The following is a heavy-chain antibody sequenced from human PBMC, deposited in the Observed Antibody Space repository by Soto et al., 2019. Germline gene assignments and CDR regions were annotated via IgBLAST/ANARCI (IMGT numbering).Heavy chain of an antibody. CDR3: AKVQEGGSSFGRYYYYYYGMDV. V-gene: IGHV3-30*18. D-gene: IGHD5-18*01. J-gene: IGHJ6*02. CDR2: ISYDGSSK. CDR1: GFSFSSYG. Sequence: QVQLVESGGGVVQPGRSLGLSCAASGFSFSSYGMHWVRQAPGKGLEWVAVISYDGSSKYYADSVKGRFTISRDNFKNTLYLQMNSLRTEDTAGYYCAKVQEGGSSFGRYYYYYYGMDVWGQGTTVTVSS.